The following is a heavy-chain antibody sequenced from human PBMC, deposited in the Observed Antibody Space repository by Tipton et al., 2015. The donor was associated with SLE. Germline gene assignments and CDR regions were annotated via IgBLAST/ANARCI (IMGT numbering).Heavy chain of an antibody. J-gene: IGHJ4*02. D-gene: IGHD3-10*01. CDR2: MWYDGSQK. CDR1: GFTLSNYG. V-gene: IGHV3-33*03. Sequence: SLRLSCAGSGFTLSNYGMHWVRQAPGKGLEWVAVMWYDGSQKYSSDSVKGRFTISRDTSKNTLYLQMNNLRVEDTAFYYCATAPPGPYYFDSWGQGTLVTVSS. CDR3: ATAPPGPYYFDS.